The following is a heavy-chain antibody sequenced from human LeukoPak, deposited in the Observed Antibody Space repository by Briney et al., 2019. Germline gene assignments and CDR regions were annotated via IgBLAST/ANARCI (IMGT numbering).Heavy chain of an antibody. J-gene: IGHJ4*02. CDR3: ARQNYYDSSGSDY. D-gene: IGHD3-22*01. CDR1: VGSISTSSYY. Sequence: SETLSLTCTVSVGSISTSSYYWGWIRQPPGKGLEWIGSIYYSGSTYYNPSVKSRVTISVDTSKNQFSLKLSSVTAADTAVYYCARQNYYDSSGSDYWGQGTLVTVSS. CDR2: IYYSGST. V-gene: IGHV4-39*01.